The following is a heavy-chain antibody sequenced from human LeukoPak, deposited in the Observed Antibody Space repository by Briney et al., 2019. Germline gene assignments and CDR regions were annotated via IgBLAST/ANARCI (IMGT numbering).Heavy chain of an antibody. CDR1: GFTFNTYA. Sequence: GGSLRLSCAASGFTFNTYAVSWVRQAPGKGLDWVSTISGSGAFIYYVDSVKGRFTISRDNSKNTLYLQMNSLRVADTAVYYCAKAVASGRSFDCWGQGTLVTVSS. CDR2: ISGSGAFI. J-gene: IGHJ4*02. D-gene: IGHD6-19*01. CDR3: AKAVASGRSFDC. V-gene: IGHV3-23*01.